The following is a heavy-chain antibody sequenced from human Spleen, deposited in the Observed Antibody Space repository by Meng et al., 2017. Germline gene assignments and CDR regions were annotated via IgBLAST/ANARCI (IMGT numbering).Heavy chain of an antibody. D-gene: IGHD3-9*01. J-gene: IGHJ6*02. CDR1: GFSFSSYW. CDR3: ASKNYDILTIYGMDV. V-gene: IGHV3-7*01. CDR2: INQDGSEK. Sequence: GESLKISCAASGFSFSSYWMSWVRQAPGKGLEWVANINQDGSEKYSVDSVKGRFTISRDNAEKFLYLQMNNLRAGDTAVYYCASKNYDILTIYGMDVWGQGTLVTVSS.